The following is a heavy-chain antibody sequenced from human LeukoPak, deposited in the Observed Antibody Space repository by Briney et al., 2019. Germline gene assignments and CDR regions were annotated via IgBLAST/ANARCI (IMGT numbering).Heavy chain of an antibody. D-gene: IGHD6-13*01. V-gene: IGHV3-30*02. J-gene: IGHJ4*02. CDR1: GFTFSSYG. CDR3: AKDFPAIAATGFFEY. Sequence: PGGSLRLSCAASGFTFSSYGMHWVRQAPGKGLEWVAFIRYDENNKYYADSVKGRFTISRDNSKNTVFLQMNSLRAEDTAVYYCAKDFPAIAATGFFEYWGQGTLVTVSS. CDR2: IRYDENNK.